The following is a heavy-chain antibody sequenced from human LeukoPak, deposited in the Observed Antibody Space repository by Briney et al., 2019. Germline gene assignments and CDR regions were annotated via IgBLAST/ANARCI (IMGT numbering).Heavy chain of an antibody. CDR2: ICNSASA. D-gene: IGHD3-10*01. V-gene: IGHV4-59*02. Sequence: SETLSLTCAVSAGSVSGHCWSWIRQSPGKGLEWIGYICNSASANYNPSLEGRVAMSIDMSENRFSLNVTSVTTADTAVYYCARGGAPRSPELDYWGQGILVTVSS. J-gene: IGHJ4*02. CDR1: AGSVSGHC. CDR3: ARGGAPRSPELDY.